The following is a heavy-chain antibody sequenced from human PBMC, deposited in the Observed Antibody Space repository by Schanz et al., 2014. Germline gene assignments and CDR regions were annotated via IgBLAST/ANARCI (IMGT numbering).Heavy chain of an antibody. D-gene: IGHD3-10*01. CDR1: GFSFSDDY. Sequence: QVQLVESGGGLVKPGGSLRLSCAASGFSFSDDYMAWIRQAPGKGLEWASHISGTSTHTNYADSVKGRFTVSRDNAKNSLYLQMNSLRAEDTALYFCARAVQLWFGEFPSYFDLWGRGTLVSVSS. CDR2: ISGTSTHT. V-gene: IGHV3-11*06. CDR3: ARAVQLWFGEFPSYFDL. J-gene: IGHJ2*01.